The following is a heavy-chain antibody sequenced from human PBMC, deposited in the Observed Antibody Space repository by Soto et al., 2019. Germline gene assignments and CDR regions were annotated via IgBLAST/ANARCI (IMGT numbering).Heavy chain of an antibody. CDR2: ISSYI. V-gene: IGHV3-21*01. D-gene: IGHD3-9*01. Sequence: LRLSCAASGFTLTNYNMNWVRQAPGKGLEWVSSISSYIYYADSVKGRFTISRDNAKNSLFLQMDSLIAEDTAVYYCARDRSPYDILTGYYPFDYWGPGTLVTVSS. CDR1: GFTLTNYN. CDR3: ARDRSPYDILTGYYPFDY. J-gene: IGHJ4*02.